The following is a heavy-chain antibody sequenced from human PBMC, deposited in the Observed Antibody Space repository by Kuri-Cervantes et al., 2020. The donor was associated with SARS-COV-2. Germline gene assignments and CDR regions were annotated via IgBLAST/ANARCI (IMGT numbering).Heavy chain of an antibody. CDR1: GFTFSSYG. D-gene: IGHD4-17*01. CDR2: IRYDGSNK. J-gene: IGHJ6*02. V-gene: IGHV3-30*02. Sequence: GGSLRLSCAASGFTFSSYGMHWVRQAPGKGLEWVAFIRYDGSNKYYADSVKGRFTISRDNSKNTLYLQMNSLRAEDTAVYYCAKDDYGDQLVSYYYYGMDVWGQGTTVTVSS. CDR3: AKDDYGDQLVSYYYYGMDV.